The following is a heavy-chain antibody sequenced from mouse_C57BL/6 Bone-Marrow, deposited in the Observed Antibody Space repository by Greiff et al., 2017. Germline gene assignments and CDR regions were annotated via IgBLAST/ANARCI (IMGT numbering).Heavy chain of an antibody. Sequence: VQLKQSGPELVKPGASVKISCKASGYSFTDYNMNWVKQSNGKSLEWIGVINPNYGTTSYNQNFKGKATLTVDPSSSTAYMQLNSLTSEDSAVYYCARGYDYDYAMDYWGQGTSVTVSS. CDR3: ARGYDYDYAMDY. D-gene: IGHD2-4*01. CDR2: INPNYGTT. J-gene: IGHJ4*01. CDR1: GYSFTDYN. V-gene: IGHV1-39*01.